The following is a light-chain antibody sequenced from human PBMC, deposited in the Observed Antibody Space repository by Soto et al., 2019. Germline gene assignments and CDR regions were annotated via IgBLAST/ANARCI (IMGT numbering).Light chain of an antibody. CDR1: YILSSG. V-gene: IGKV3-15*01. CDR3: QQYDNWAPIT. J-gene: IGKJ5*01. CDR2: GAS. Sequence: DIVLTQSQSILSLSPVERATLSCSANYILSSGLLAWYQQGRGQAPLLLIYGASTRATGIPARFSGSGSGTEFTLTISSLQSEDFAVYYCQQYDNWAPITSGQGTRLEI.